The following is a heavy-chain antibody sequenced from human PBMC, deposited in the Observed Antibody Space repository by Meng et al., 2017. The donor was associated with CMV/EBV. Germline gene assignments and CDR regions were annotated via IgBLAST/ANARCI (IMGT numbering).Heavy chain of an antibody. CDR1: GFTFSSYG. CDR3: AKSPPYDFWSGYDY. J-gene: IGHJ4*02. D-gene: IGHD3-3*01. Sequence: GESLKISCAASGFTFSSYGMHWVRQAPGKGLEWVAFIRYDGSNKYYADSVKGRFTISRDNSKNTLYLQMNSLRAEDTAVYYCAKSPPYDFWSGYDYWGQGTLVTVSS. CDR2: IRYDGSNK. V-gene: IGHV3-30*02.